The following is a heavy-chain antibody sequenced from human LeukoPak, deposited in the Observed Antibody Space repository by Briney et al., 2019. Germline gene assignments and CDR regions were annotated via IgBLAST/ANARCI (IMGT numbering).Heavy chain of an antibody. J-gene: IGHJ4*02. CDR2: IYYSGST. CDR1: GGSISSSSYY. V-gene: IGHV4-39*01. D-gene: IGHD4-17*01. CDR3: ARHRKVFYGDYFQSLDY. Sequence: SETLSLTCTVSGGSISSSSYYWGWIRQPPGKGLEWIGSIYYSGSTYDSPSLKSRVTIFVDTSKNQFSLKLSSVTAADTAVYYCARHRKVFYGDYFQSLDYWGQGTLVTVSS.